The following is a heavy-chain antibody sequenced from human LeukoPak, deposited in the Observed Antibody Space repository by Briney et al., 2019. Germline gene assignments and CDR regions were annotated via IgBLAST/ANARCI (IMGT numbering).Heavy chain of an antibody. V-gene: IGHV4-59*01. CDR3: ARSPYGQPLDY. Sequence: SETLSLTCTVSGGSISSYYWSWIRQPPGKGLEWIGYICYSGSTNYNPSLKSRVTISVDTSKNQFSLKLSSVTAADTAVYYCARSPYGQPLDYWGQGTLVTVSS. D-gene: IGHD3-10*01. CDR1: GGSISSYY. CDR2: ICYSGST. J-gene: IGHJ4*02.